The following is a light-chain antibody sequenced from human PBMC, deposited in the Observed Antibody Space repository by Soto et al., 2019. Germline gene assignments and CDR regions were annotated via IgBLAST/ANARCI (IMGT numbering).Light chain of an antibody. CDR3: QQNQDIPPT. CDR1: QSIDTY. J-gene: IGKJ1*01. CDR2: VAS. Sequence: DIQMTQSPSSLSASVGDRVTVTCRASQSIDTYLNWYQQRPGQAPKLLIYVASTLQSGVPSRFSGSGSGTHFTLTISSLQPEDFANYYCQQNQDIPPTFGQGTRVERK. V-gene: IGKV1-39*01.